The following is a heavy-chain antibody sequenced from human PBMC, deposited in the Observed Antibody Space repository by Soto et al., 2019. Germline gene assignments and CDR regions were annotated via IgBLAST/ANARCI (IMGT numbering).Heavy chain of an antibody. CDR3: ARPDCSSTSCLDAFDI. CDR2: ISAYNGNT. V-gene: IGHV1-18*01. Sequence: ASVKVSCKASGYTFTSYGISWVRQAPGQGLEWMGWISAYNGNTNYAQKLQGRVTMTTDTSTSTAYMELRSLRSDGTAVYYCARPDCSSTSCLDAFDIWGQGTMVTISS. J-gene: IGHJ3*02. D-gene: IGHD2-2*01. CDR1: GYTFTSYG.